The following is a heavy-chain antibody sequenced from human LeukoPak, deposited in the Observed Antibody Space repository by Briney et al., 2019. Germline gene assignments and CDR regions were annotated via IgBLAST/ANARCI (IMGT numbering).Heavy chain of an antibody. CDR2: IIPILGIA. Sequence: SVKVSCKASGGTFSSYAISWVRQAPGQGLEWMGRIIPILGIANYAQKFQGRVTITADKSTSTAYMELSSLRSEDTAVYYCAALGATRSPPIDYWGQGTLVTVSS. J-gene: IGHJ4*02. D-gene: IGHD1-26*01. V-gene: IGHV1-69*04. CDR1: GGTFSSYA. CDR3: AALGATRSPPIDY.